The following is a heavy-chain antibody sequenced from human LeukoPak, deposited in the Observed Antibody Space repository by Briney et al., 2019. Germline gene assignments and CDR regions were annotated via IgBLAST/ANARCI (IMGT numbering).Heavy chain of an antibody. J-gene: IGHJ4*02. CDR3: ARGVVAAPQTFDY. Sequence: SETLSLTCAVYGGSFSGYYWSWIRQPPGKGLEWIGEINHSGSTNYNPSLKSRVTISVDTSKNQFSLKLSSVTAADTAVYYCARGVVAAPQTFDYWGQGTLVIVSS. CDR1: GGSFSGYY. CDR2: INHSGST. V-gene: IGHV4-34*01. D-gene: IGHD2-15*01.